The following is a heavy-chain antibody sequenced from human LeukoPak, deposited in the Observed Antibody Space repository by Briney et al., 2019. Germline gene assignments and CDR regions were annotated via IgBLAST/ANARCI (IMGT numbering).Heavy chain of an antibody. Sequence: KASQTLSLTCTVSGGSISSGSYYWSWIRQPAGKGLEWIGRIYTSGSTNYNRSLKSRVTISVDTSKNQFSLKLSSVTAADTAVYYCARDGFWAFDYWGQGTLVTVSS. CDR2: IYTSGST. CDR3: ARDGFWAFDY. D-gene: IGHD3-3*01. V-gene: IGHV4-61*02. CDR1: GGSISSGSYY. J-gene: IGHJ4*02.